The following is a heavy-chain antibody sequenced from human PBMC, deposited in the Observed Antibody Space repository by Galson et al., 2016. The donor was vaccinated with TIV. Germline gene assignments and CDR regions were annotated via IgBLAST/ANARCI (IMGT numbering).Heavy chain of an antibody. V-gene: IGHV3-30*18. CDR1: GFTFSGHS. D-gene: IGHD1-1*01. J-gene: IGHJ4*02. CDR2: ISYDGSNK. Sequence: SLRLSCAASGFTFSGHSMNWVRQAPGKGLDWVAVISYDGSNKYYADSVKGRFTISRDNSKSTLYLQMNGLRAQDTGVYYCAKEVQRRLHYWGQGALVTVSS. CDR3: AKEVQRRLHY.